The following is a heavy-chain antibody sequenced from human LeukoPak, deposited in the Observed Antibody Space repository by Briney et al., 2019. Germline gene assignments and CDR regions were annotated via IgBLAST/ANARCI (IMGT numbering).Heavy chain of an antibody. V-gene: IGHV1-46*01. CDR1: GYTFTSYY. J-gene: IGHJ5*02. CDR2: INPSGGST. D-gene: IGHD6-13*01. Sequence: ASVKVSCKASGYTFTSYYMHWVRQAPGQGLEWMGIINPSGGSTSYAQKFQGRVTMTRDMSTSTVYMELSSLRSEDTAVYYCARDISSSPPGINWFDPWGQGTLVTVSS. CDR3: ARDISSSPPGINWFDP.